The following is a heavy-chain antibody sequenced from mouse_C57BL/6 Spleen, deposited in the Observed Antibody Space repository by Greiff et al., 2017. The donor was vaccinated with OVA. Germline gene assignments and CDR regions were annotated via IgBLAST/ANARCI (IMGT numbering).Heavy chain of an antibody. J-gene: IGHJ4*01. CDR3: ARHEEGVMVTTKAMDY. D-gene: IGHD2-2*01. V-gene: IGHV5-6*01. Sequence: DVHLVESGGDLVKPGGSLKLSCAASGFTFSSYGMSWVRQTPDKRLEWVATISSGGSYTYYPDSVKGRFTISRDNAKNTLYLQMSSLKSEDTAMYYCARHEEGVMVTTKAMDYWGQGTSVTVSS. CDR1: GFTFSSYG. CDR2: ISSGGSYT.